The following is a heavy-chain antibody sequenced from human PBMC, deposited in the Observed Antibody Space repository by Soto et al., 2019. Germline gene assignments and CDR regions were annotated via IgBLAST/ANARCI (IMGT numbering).Heavy chain of an antibody. J-gene: IGHJ4*02. Sequence: SETLSLTCTGSGGSISPYYWSWIRQPPGKGLEWIGFIYYSGSTNYNPSLKSRVTISVDRSQNQFSLTLTSVTAADTAVYYCARPRSSGYAGEFDYWGQGTLVT. V-gene: IGHV4-59*01. CDR2: IYYSGST. D-gene: IGHD3-22*01. CDR3: ARPRSSGYAGEFDY. CDR1: GGSISPYY.